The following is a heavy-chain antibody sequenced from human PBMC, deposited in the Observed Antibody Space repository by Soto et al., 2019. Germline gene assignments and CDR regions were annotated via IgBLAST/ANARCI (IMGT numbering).Heavy chain of an antibody. J-gene: IGHJ5*02. CDR1: GGSISSYY. V-gene: IGHV4-59*01. Sequence: SETLSLTCTVSGGSISSYYWSWIRQPPGKGLEWIGYIYYSGSTNYNPSLKSRVTISVDTSKNQFSLKLSSVTAADTAVYYCARDAGNWFDPWGQGTLITVSS. CDR2: IYYSGST. CDR3: ARDAGNWFDP.